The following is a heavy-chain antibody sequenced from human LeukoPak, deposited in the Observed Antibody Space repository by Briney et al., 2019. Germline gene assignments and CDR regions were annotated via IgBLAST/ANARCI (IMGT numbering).Heavy chain of an antibody. Sequence: RPGGSLRLSCAASGFTVSSNSMSWVRQPPGKGLEWIGEINHSGSTNYNPSLKSRVTISVDTSKNQFSLKLSSVTAADTAVYYRARFSVYGDYVPWGQGTLVTVSS. D-gene: IGHD4-17*01. V-gene: IGHV4-34*01. CDR2: INHSGST. CDR1: GFTVSSNS. J-gene: IGHJ5*02. CDR3: ARFSVYGDYVP.